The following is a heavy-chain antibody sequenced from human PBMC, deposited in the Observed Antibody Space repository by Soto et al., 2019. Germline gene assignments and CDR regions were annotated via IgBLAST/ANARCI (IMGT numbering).Heavy chain of an antibody. J-gene: IGHJ4*02. CDR1: GFTFSSYG. CDR3: AKDKLSSSWGTGFDY. Sequence: PGGSLRLSCAASGFTFSSYGMHWVRQAPGKGLEWVAVISYDGSNKYYADSVKGRFTISRDNSENTLYLQMNSLRAEDTAVYYCAKDKLSSSWGTGFDYWGQGTLVTVSS. CDR2: ISYDGSNK. V-gene: IGHV3-30*18. D-gene: IGHD6-13*01.